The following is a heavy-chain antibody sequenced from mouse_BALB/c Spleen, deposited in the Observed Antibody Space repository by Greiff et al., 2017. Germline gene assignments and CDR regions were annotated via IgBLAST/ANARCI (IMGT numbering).Heavy chain of an antibody. Sequence: VKLQQSGAELMKPGASVKISCKATGYTFSSYWIEWVKQRPGHGLEWIGEILPGSGSTNYNEKFKGKATFTADTSSNTAYMQLSSLTSEDSAVYYCARGGLSSLYAMDYWGQGTSVTVSS. CDR3: ARGGLSSLYAMDY. J-gene: IGHJ4*01. V-gene: IGHV1-9*01. D-gene: IGHD1-1*01. CDR1: GYTFSSYW. CDR2: ILPGSGST.